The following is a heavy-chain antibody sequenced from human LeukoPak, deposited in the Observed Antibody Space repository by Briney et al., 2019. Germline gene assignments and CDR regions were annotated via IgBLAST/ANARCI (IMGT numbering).Heavy chain of an antibody. CDR1: GFTFSSYG. D-gene: IGHD3-10*01. CDR3: AKDRYGSGKNWFDP. Sequence: GGSLRLSCAASGFTFSSYGMRWVRQAPGKGLEWVAVISYDGSNKYYADSVKGRFTISRDNSKNTLYLQMNSLRAEDTAVYYCAKDRYGSGKNWFDPWGQGTLVTVSS. J-gene: IGHJ5*02. V-gene: IGHV3-30*18. CDR2: ISYDGSNK.